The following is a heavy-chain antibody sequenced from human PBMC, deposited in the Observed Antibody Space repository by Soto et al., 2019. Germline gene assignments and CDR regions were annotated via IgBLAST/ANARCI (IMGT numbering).Heavy chain of an antibody. Sequence: PSETLSLTCTVSGGSISSYYWSWIRQPPGKGLEWLGYIYYSGSTNYNPSLKSRVTISVDTSKNQFSLKLSSVTAADTAVYYCARDRTGSTSTSYYYYMDGWGKGTTVTVSS. D-gene: IGHD1-7*01. V-gene: IGHV4-59*12. CDR1: GGSISSYY. CDR2: IYYSGST. CDR3: ARDRTGSTSTSYYYYMDG. J-gene: IGHJ6*03.